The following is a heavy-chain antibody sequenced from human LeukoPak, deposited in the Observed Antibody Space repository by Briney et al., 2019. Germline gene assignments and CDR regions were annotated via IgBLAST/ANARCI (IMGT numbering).Heavy chain of an antibody. CDR1: GGSISGYY. CDR2: IYYSGST. Sequence: PSETLSLTCTVSGGSISGYYWSWMRQPPGKGLEWIGYIYYSGSTNYNPSLKSRVTISVDTSKNQFSLKLNSVTAADTAVYYCARGCSAGTPHNWFDPWGQGTLVTVSS. J-gene: IGHJ5*02. D-gene: IGHD6-13*01. CDR3: ARGCSAGTPHNWFDP. V-gene: IGHV4-59*01.